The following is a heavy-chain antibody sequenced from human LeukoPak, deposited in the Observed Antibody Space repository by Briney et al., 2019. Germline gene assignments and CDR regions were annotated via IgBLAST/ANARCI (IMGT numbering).Heavy chain of an antibody. V-gene: IGHV3-53*01. J-gene: IGHJ3*02. D-gene: IGHD2-2*01. CDR2: IYSDNT. Sequence: GGSLRLSCTVSGFTVSSNSMSWVRQAPGKGLEWVSFIYSDNTHYSDSVKGRFTISRDNSKNTLYLQMNSLRAEDTAVYYCAKDRHYCSSTSCYIDAFDIWGHGAMVTVSS. CDR3: AKDRHYCSSTSCYIDAFDI. CDR1: GFTVSSNS.